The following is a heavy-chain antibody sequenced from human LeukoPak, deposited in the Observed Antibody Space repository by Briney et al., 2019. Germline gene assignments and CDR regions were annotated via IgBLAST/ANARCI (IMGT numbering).Heavy chain of an antibody. V-gene: IGHV3-21*01. Sequence: GGSLRLSCAASGFTFSSYSMNWVRQAPGKGLEWVSSISSSSSYIYYPDSVKGRFTISRDNAKNSLYLQMNSLRAEDTAVYYCARGAMVRGVTHDYWGQGTLVTVSS. CDR2: ISSSSSYI. D-gene: IGHD3-10*01. CDR3: ARGAMVRGVTHDY. J-gene: IGHJ4*02. CDR1: GFTFSSYS.